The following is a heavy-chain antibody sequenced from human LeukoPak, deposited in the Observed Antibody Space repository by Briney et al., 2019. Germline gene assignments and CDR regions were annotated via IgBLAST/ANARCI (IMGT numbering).Heavy chain of an antibody. J-gene: IGHJ4*02. CDR2: ISYDGSNK. D-gene: IGHD6-19*01. Sequence: GGSLRLSCAASGFTFSSYAMHWVRQARGKGLEWVAVISYDGSNKYYADSVKGRFTSSRDNSKNTLYLQMNSLRAEDTAVYYCARDRSYSSGPLDYWGQGTVVTVSS. V-gene: IGHV3-30*14. CDR1: GFTFSSYA. CDR3: ARDRSYSSGPLDY.